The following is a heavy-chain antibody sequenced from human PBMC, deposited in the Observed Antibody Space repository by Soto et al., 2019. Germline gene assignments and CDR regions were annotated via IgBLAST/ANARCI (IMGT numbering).Heavy chain of an antibody. Sequence: PGEFLKTSRVASGYSSTSSWICLGREMAGKGPGWRGGFDGSYSYTNCSPTFQGHVTSTADKSISTAYLQWNSVKASDTAMYYCAKHSSGWSTHYYGMDVWGQGTTVTVSS. CDR3: AKHSSGWSTHYYGMDV. CDR1: GYSSTSSW. D-gene: IGHD6-19*01. V-gene: IGHV5-10-1*01. J-gene: IGHJ6*02. CDR2: FDGSYSYT.